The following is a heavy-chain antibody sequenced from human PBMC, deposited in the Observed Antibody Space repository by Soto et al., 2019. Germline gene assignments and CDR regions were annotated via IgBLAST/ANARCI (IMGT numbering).Heavy chain of an antibody. CDR2: IFPSDSDT. CDR1: GYRFTSYW. D-gene: IGHD3-9*01. J-gene: IGHJ4*02. V-gene: IGHV5-51*01. CDR3: ARHATYYDILSGYYFDY. Sequence: GESLKISCRTSGYRFTSYWIAWVRQMPGKGLEWMGIIFPSDSDTRYSPSFQGQVTISADRSTSTVFLQWASLKASDTAVYYCARHATYYDILSGYYFDYWGQGTLVTVSS.